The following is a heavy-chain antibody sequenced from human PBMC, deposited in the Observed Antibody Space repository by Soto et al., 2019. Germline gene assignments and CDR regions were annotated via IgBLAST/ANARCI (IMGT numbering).Heavy chain of an antibody. CDR3: ARVFSSGSGWMYYFDF. CDR1: SGSIAGENW. D-gene: IGHD6-25*01. Sequence: QVQLQESGPVLVKPSETLSLTCTVSSGSIAGENWWSWVRQPPGMGLEWIGEIFHTGGTNYNPSLKGRVTMEVDKSKNQFSLKLISATAADTAVYYCARVFSSGSGWMYYFDFWGQGTLVSVSS. CDR2: IFHTGGT. V-gene: IGHV4-4*02. J-gene: IGHJ4*02.